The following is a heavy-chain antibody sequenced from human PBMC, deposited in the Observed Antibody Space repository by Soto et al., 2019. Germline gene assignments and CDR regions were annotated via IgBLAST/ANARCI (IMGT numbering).Heavy chain of an antibody. CDR3: AKVEAGTTAPCLDY. CDR1: GFTFSSYA. V-gene: IGHV3-23*01. CDR2: ISGSGGST. D-gene: IGHD4-17*01. J-gene: IGHJ4*02. Sequence: EVQLLESGGGLVQPGGSLRLSCAASGFTFSSYAMSWVRQAPGKGLEWVSAISGSGGSTYYADSVKGRFTISRENSKNTLDLQMNSLRAEETAVYYCAKVEAGTTAPCLDYWGQGTLVTVSS.